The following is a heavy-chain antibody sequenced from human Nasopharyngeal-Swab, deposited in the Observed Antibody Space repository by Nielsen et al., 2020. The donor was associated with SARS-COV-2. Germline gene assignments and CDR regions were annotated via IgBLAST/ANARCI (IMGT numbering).Heavy chain of an antibody. D-gene: IGHD3-10*01. Sequence: GGSLRLSCAASGFTVSSNYMSWVRQAPGKGLEWVSVIYSGGSTYYADSVKGRFTISRHNSKNTLYLQLNSLRAEDTAVYYCARGKVRVIWDYWGQGTLVTVSS. CDR1: GFTVSSNY. CDR3: ARGKVRVIWDY. J-gene: IGHJ4*02. V-gene: IGHV3-53*04. CDR2: IYSGGST.